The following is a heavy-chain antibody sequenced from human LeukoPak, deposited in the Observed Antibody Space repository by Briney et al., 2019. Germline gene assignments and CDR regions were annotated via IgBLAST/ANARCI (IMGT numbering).Heavy chain of an antibody. Sequence: GASVKVSCKASGYTFTGYYMHWVRQAPGQGLEWMGWINPSSGGTNYAQKFQGRVTMTRDTSISTAYMELSSLRSEDTAVYYCATRSLDRPLERADAFDIWGQGTMVTVSS. CDR3: ATRSLDRPLERADAFDI. V-gene: IGHV1-2*02. CDR2: INPSSGGT. D-gene: IGHD1-14*01. J-gene: IGHJ3*02. CDR1: GYTFTGYY.